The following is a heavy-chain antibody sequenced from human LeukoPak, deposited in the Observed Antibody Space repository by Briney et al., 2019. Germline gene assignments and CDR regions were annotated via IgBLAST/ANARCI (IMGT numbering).Heavy chain of an antibody. J-gene: IGHJ4*02. D-gene: IGHD2-21*02. CDR3: ARESPNCGGDCYDY. CDR2: INPSGSGV. CDR1: GFTFSSYE. Sequence: GGSLRLSCTVSGFTFSSYEFNWVRQAPGQGLEWLSYINPSGSGVRYADSVKGRFTISRDNGKNLLFLQMNSLRAEDAALYYCARESPNCGGDCYDYGGQGTLVTVSS. V-gene: IGHV3-48*03.